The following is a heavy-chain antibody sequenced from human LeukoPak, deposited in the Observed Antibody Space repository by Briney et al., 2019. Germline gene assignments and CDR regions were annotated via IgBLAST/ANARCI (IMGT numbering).Heavy chain of an antibody. CDR1: GFTFSSYW. V-gene: IGHV3-7*01. CDR2: IKQDGSEK. CDR3: ARDREYCTNGVCYSQLLDY. D-gene: IGHD2-8*01. J-gene: IGHJ4*02. Sequence: PGGSLRLSCAASGFTFSSYWMSWVRQAPGKGLEWVANIKQDGSEKYYVDSVKGRFTISRDNAKNSLYLQMNSLRAEDTAVYYCARDREYCTNGVCYSQLLDYWGQGTLVTASS.